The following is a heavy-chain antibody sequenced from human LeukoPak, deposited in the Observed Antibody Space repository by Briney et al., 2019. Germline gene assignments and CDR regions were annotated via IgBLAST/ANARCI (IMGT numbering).Heavy chain of an antibody. V-gene: IGHV1-2*02. J-gene: IGHJ4*02. D-gene: IGHD6-19*01. CDR3: ARDPGIAVAGFAY. CDR2: INPNSGGT. CDR1: GYTFTSYY. Sequence: ASVKVSCKASGYTFTSYYMHWVRQAPGQGLEWMGWINPNSGGTNYAQKFQGRVTMTRDTSISTAYMELSRLRSDDPAVYYCARDPGIAVAGFAYWGQGTLVTVSS.